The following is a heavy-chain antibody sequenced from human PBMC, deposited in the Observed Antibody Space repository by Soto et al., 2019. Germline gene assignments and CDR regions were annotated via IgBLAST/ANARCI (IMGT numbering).Heavy chain of an antibody. CDR3: ARAYYYGSGSYSKDFDY. V-gene: IGHV1-18*04. CDR2: ISAYNGNT. CDR1: GYTFTSYG. D-gene: IGHD3-10*01. J-gene: IGHJ4*02. Sequence: ASVKVSCKASGYTFTSYGISWVRQAPGQGLEWMGWISAYNGNTNYAQKLQGRVTMTTDTSTSTAYMELRSLRSDDTAVYYCARAYYYGSGSYSKDFDYWGQGTPVTVSS.